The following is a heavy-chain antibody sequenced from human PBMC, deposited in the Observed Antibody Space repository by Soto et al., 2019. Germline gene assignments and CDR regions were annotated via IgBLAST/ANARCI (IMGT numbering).Heavy chain of an antibody. CDR1: GVSISSYY. CDR3: ARVGACGSSSTHHDY. V-gene: IGHV4-59*01. CDR2: VFYNEIT. Sequence: KPSETLSLTCAVSGVSISSYYWSWIRQPPGKGLEWIGYVFYNEITNYSPSLKGRVSMSMEMSTNHFSLEVRSVTAADTAVYFCARVGACGSSSTHHDYWGPGALVTVSS. J-gene: IGHJ4*02. D-gene: IGHD6-6*01.